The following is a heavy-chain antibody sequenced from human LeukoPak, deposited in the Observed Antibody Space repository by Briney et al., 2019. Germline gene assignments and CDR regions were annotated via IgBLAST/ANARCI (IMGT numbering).Heavy chain of an antibody. CDR2: ISSSSSYI. Sequence: PGGSLRLSCAASGFTFSSYSMNWVRQAPGKGLEWVSSISSSSSYIYYADSVKGRFTISRDNAENSLNLQMNSLRAEDTALYYCAKDTRAIVGSAHNAFDIWGQGTMVTVSS. CDR3: AKDTRAIVGSAHNAFDI. D-gene: IGHD1-26*01. V-gene: IGHV3-21*04. J-gene: IGHJ3*02. CDR1: GFTFSSYS.